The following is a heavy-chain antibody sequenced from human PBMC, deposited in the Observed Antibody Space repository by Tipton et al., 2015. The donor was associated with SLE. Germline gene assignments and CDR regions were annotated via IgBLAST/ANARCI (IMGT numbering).Heavy chain of an antibody. CDR2: IYYSGST. Sequence: TLSLTCTVSGGSISSGDYYWSWIRQPPGKGLEWIGYIYYSGSTYYNPSLKSRVTISVDTSKNQFSLKLSSVTAADTAVYYCARGGDSSGWSFDYWGQGTLVTVSS. D-gene: IGHD6-19*01. J-gene: IGHJ4*02. CDR1: GGSISSGDYY. V-gene: IGHV4-30-4*01. CDR3: ARGGDSSGWSFDY.